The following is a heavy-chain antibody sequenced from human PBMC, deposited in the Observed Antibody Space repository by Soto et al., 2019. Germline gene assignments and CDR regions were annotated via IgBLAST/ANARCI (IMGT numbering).Heavy chain of an antibody. D-gene: IGHD3-10*01. CDR2: ISGSGGST. CDR1: GFIFNNAW. J-gene: IGHJ3*02. Sequence: PGGSLRLSCAASGFIFNNAWMNWVRQAPGKGLEWVSAISGSGGSTYYADSVKGRFTISRDNSKNTLYLQMNSLRAEDTAVYYCAKDLQTMVRGTDAFDIWGQGTMVTVSS. CDR3: AKDLQTMVRGTDAFDI. V-gene: IGHV3-23*01.